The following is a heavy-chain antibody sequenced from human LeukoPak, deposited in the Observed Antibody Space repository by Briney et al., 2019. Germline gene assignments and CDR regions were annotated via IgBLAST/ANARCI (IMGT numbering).Heavy chain of an antibody. CDR3: AKPYDTSGNYWAPFDY. V-gene: IGHV3-23*01. Sequence: GGSLRLSCAASGFTFSTYAMTWVRQAPGKGLEWVSAIGGTGDSTYYADSVKGRFTISRDNSKNTLYLQMNSLRAEDTAIYYCAKPYDTSGNYWAPFDYWGQGTLVAVSS. D-gene: IGHD3-22*01. CDR2: IGGTGDST. CDR1: GFTFSTYA. J-gene: IGHJ4*02.